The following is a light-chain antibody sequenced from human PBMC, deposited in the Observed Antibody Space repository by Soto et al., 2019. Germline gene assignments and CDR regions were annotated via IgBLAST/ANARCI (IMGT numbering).Light chain of an antibody. CDR1: QSVRNNY. CDR3: QQYGRSPLT. V-gene: IGKV3-20*01. CDR2: DTS. Sequence: EIVLTQSPDTLSLSPGERATLSCRASQSVRNNYLAWYQQKPGQAPRFLIYDTSSRATGIPERFSGSGSGTDFTLTISRLEPVDFAVYYCQQYGRSPLTFGGGTKVEIK. J-gene: IGKJ4*01.